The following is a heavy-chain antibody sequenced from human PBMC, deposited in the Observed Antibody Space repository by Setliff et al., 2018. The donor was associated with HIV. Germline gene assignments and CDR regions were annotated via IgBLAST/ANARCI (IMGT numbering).Heavy chain of an antibody. CDR1: GYTFTSHT. J-gene: IGHJ4*02. CDR3: ARDRIPKRGYTYRESDFDS. V-gene: IGHV1-3*04. D-gene: IGHD3-16*02. Sequence: GASVKVSCKASGYTFTSHTIHWVRQAPGQGLEWMGWINTGNGNTKYSQKFQDRVTITRDTSASTGYMEVNSLRPEDTAVYYCARDRIPKRGYTYRESDFDSWGQGTLVTVSS. CDR2: INTGNGNT.